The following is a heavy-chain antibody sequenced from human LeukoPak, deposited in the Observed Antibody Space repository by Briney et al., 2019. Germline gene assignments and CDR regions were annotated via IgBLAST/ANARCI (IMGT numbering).Heavy chain of an antibody. Sequence: GGSLRLSCAASGFTFDDYGMSWVRQAPGKGLEWVSGINWNGGSTGYADSVKGRFTISRDNAKNSLYLQMNSLRAEDTALYHCAGAMYSSGWYGGYYYGMDVWGQGTTVTVSS. CDR1: GFTFDDYG. D-gene: IGHD6-19*01. CDR3: AGAMYSSGWYGGYYYGMDV. CDR2: INWNGGST. J-gene: IGHJ6*02. V-gene: IGHV3-20*01.